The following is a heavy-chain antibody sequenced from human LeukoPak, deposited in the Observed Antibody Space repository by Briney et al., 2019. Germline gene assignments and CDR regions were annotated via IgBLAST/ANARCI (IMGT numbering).Heavy chain of an antibody. CDR3: AKEPGYCSSTSCPGGVFSYGMDV. CDR2: ISYDGSNK. CDR1: GFTFSSYG. J-gene: IGHJ6*04. V-gene: IGHV3-30*18. D-gene: IGHD2-2*01. Sequence: PGGSLRLSCAASGFTFSSYGMHWVRQAPGKGLEWVAVISYDGSNKYYADSVKGRFTISGDNSKNTLYLQMNSLRAEDTAVYYCAKEPGYCSSTSCPGGVFSYGMDVWGKGTTVTVSS.